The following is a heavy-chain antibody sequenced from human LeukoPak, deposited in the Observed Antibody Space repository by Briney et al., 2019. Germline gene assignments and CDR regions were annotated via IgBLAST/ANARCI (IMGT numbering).Heavy chain of an antibody. CDR1: GFTLSTYA. Sequence: GGSLRLSCVASGFTLSTYARTWVRQAPGKGLEWVSVINDSGGSTYYADSVKGRFTISRDNSKNTVYLQMNSLRAEDTALYYCAKVRGCSSTSCYRTYGMDVWGQGTTVTVSS. D-gene: IGHD2-2*01. V-gene: IGHV3-23*01. CDR2: INDSGGST. CDR3: AKVRGCSSTSCYRTYGMDV. J-gene: IGHJ6*02.